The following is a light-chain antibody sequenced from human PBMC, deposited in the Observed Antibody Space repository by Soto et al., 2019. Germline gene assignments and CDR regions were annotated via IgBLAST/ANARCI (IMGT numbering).Light chain of an antibody. CDR1: TSNIGSNH. Sequence: QLVLTQPPSVSGTPGQRVTISCSGSTSNIGSNHVNWYQQLPGTAPKLLIYSTYRRPSGVPDRFSASKSGTSASLAISGLRSEDEADFYCATWHDGLWVFGGGTKLTVL. J-gene: IGLJ3*02. V-gene: IGLV1-47*02. CDR2: STY. CDR3: ATWHDGLWV.